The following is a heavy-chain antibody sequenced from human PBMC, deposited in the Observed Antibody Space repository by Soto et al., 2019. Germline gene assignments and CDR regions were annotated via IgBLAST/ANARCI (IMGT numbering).Heavy chain of an antibody. J-gene: IGHJ4*02. CDR1: GVTFSSYA. D-gene: IGHD2-2*01. CDR2: IIPIFGTA. CDR3: ARDDFHCSSTSCYFDY. V-gene: IGHV1-69*06. Sequence: ASVKVSCKASGVTFSSYAISWVRQAPGQGLEWMGGIIPIFGTANYAQKFQGRVTITADKSTSTAYMELSSLRSEDTAVYYCARDDFHCSSTSCYFDYWGKGTLVTVSS.